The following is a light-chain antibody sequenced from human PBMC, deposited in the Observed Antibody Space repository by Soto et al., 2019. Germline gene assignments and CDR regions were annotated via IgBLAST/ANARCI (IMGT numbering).Light chain of an antibody. V-gene: IGKV3-20*01. CDR2: GAS. CDR3: QHHGT. Sequence: EGVLTQSPGTLSLSPGERAILSCRASQSVTSNSLAWYQQKPGQAPRLLIHGASTRATGIPDRFSGSGSVTDFTLTISSLEREDFAVYYCQHHGTFGQGTKVEVK. CDR1: QSVTSNS. J-gene: IGKJ1*01.